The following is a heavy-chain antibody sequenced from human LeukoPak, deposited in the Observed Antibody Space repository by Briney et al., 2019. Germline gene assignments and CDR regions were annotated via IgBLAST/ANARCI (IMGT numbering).Heavy chain of an antibody. CDR1: GYSFTSYW. D-gene: IGHD3-9*01. CDR2: IYPGGSDT. Sequence: GESLKISCKGSGYSFTSYWIGWVRQMPGKGLEWMGIIYPGGSDTRYSPSFQGQVTISADKSISTAYLQWSSLKASDTAMYYCARARGYFDWLLSFYFDYWGQGTLVTVSS. J-gene: IGHJ4*02. V-gene: IGHV5-51*01. CDR3: ARARGYFDWLLSFYFDY.